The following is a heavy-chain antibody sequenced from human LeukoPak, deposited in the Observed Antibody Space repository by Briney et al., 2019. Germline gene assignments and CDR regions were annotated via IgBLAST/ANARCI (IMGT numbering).Heavy chain of an antibody. Sequence: SETLSLTCTVSGGSISSSNWWSWVRQPPGKGLEWIGEIYHSGSTNYNPSLKSRVTISVDKSKNQFSLKLSSVTAADTAVYYCARDPHPVYYDSSGWFDPWGQGTLVTVSS. V-gene: IGHV4-4*02. J-gene: IGHJ5*02. CDR2: IYHSGST. D-gene: IGHD3-22*01. CDR1: GGSISSSNW. CDR3: ARDPHPVYYDSSGWFDP.